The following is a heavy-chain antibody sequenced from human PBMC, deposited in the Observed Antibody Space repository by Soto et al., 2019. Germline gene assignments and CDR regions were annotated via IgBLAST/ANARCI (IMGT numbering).Heavy chain of an antibody. CDR1: GYNFTRFG. CDR3: ARLYIVGTTMSYCMDV. V-gene: IGHV1-18*01. J-gene: IGHJ6*02. D-gene: IGHD1-26*01. Sequence: QAHLVQSGAEVKKPGASVQVSCKSSGYNFTRFGISWVRQAPGQGLEWMGWIRTYNGNTNYAQRLQGRVTMTTDTSTNTAYMELRSLRSDDTAVYYCARLYIVGTTMSYCMDVWGQGTTVTVSS. CDR2: IRTYNGNT.